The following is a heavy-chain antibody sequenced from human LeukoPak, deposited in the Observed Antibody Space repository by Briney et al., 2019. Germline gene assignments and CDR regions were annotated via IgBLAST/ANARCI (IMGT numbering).Heavy chain of an antibody. CDR2: ISGSGGST. V-gene: IGHV3-23*01. J-gene: IGHJ3*02. CDR3: ARVEDEMATIRRRAFDI. CDR1: EFTFSSYA. Sequence: GGSLRLSCAASEFTFSSYAMSWVRQAPGKGLEWVSAISGSGGSTYYADSVKGRFTISRDNSKNTLYLQMNGLRAEDTAVYYCARVEDEMATIRRRAFDIWGQGTMVTVSS. D-gene: IGHD5-24*01.